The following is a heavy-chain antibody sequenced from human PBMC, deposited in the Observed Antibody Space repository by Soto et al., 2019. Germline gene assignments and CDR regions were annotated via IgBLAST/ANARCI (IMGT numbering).Heavy chain of an antibody. D-gene: IGHD6-19*01. Sequence: SETLSLTCTVSGGSISSSSYYWGWIRQPPGKGLEWIGSIYYSGSTYYNPSLKSRVTISVDTSKNQFSLKLSSVTAADTAAYYCARPGIAVAGTFDPWGQGTLVTVSS. CDR3: ARPGIAVAGTFDP. CDR2: IYYSGST. V-gene: IGHV4-39*01. J-gene: IGHJ5*02. CDR1: GGSISSSSYY.